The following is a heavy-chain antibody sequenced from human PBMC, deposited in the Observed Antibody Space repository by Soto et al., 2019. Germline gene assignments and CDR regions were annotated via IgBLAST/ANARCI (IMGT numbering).Heavy chain of an antibody. J-gene: IGHJ4*02. Sequence: GGSLRLSCAASGFTFSSYAMSWVRQAPGKGLEWVSAISGSGGSTYYADSVKGRFTISRDNSKNTLYLQMNSLRAEDTAVYYCAKDLRIAAARFLNNLQWGQGTLVTVSS. V-gene: IGHV3-23*01. CDR3: AKDLRIAAARFLNNLQ. CDR2: ISGSGGST. D-gene: IGHD6-13*01. CDR1: GFTFSSYA.